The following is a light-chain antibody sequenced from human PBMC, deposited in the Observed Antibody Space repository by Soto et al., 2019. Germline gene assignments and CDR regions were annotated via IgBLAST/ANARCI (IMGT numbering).Light chain of an antibody. V-gene: IGLV2-8*01. CDR3: SSYAGSNGV. CDR1: SSDVGGYNY. J-gene: IGLJ1*01. Sequence: QSALTQPPSASGSPGQSVTISCTGTSSDVGGYNYVSWYQQHPGKAPKLMIYEVSKRPSGVPDRFSGSKSGHTASLTVSGLQAEDEADYYCSSYAGSNGVFGTGTKVTVL. CDR2: EVS.